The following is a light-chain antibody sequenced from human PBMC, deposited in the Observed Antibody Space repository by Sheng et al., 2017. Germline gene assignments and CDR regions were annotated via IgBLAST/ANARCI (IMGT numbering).Light chain of an antibody. CDR2: DDT. V-gene: IGLV3-21*02. J-gene: IGLJ3*02. Sequence: SFVLTQPPSVSMAPGQTATITCGGNNFGRRIVHWYQQRPGQAPVLAVSDDTGRPSGIPERFSGSNSGNTATLTITRVEAGDEADYYCQVWDSTSDHWVFGGGTKLTVL. CDR3: QVWDSTSDHWV. CDR1: NFGRRI.